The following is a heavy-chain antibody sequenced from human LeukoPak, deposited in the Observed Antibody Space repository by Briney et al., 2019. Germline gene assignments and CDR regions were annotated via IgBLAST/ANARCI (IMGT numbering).Heavy chain of an antibody. D-gene: IGHD1-14*01. CDR1: GYSFTSYG. J-gene: IGHJ4*02. Sequence: ASVTVSCMASGYSFTSYGMTWVRQAPGQGLVWMGWISGYDGYAKYAENLQGRVTLAIDTSTTTAYMEMRSLGSDDTAVYSCARAPPGLTFGPGDYWGQGSLVIVSS. CDR2: ISGYDGYA. V-gene: IGHV1-18*01. CDR3: ARAPPGLTFGPGDY.